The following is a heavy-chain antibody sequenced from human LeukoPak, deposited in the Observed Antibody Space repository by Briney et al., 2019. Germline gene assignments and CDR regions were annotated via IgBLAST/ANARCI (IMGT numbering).Heavy chain of an antibody. V-gene: IGHV4-4*02. J-gene: IGHJ3*02. CDR3: ARAPIVVELNAFDI. D-gene: IGHD2-21*01. CDR1: GGSFSSSSW. CDR2: IYHSGST. Sequence: SETLSLTCAVSGGSFSSSSWWSWVRQPPGKGLEWIGEIYHSGSTNYNPSLKSRVTISVDKSKNQFSLKLSSVTGADTAVYYCARAPIVVELNAFDIWGQGTMVTVSS.